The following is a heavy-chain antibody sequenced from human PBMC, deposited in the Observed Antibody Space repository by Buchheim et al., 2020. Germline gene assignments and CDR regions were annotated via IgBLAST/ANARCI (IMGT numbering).Heavy chain of an antibody. D-gene: IGHD4-11*01. CDR2: IKQDGSEK. J-gene: IGHJ6*02. V-gene: IGHV3-7*03. Sequence: EVQLVESGGGLVQPGGSLRLSCAASGFTFSSYWMSWVRQAPGHGLEWVANIKQDGSEKYYVDSVQGRFTISRDNPKNSLYLQMNSLRAEDTAVYYCARGSVYYYYGMDVWGQGTT. CDR3: ARGSVYYYYGMDV. CDR1: GFTFSSYW.